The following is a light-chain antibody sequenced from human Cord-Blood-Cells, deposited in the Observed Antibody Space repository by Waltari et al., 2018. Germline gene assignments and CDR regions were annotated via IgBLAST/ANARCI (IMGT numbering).Light chain of an antibody. Sequence: EIVMTQSPATLSVSPGERATLSCRASQSVSSNLAWYQQNPGQAPRLLTYGASTRATGIPARFSGSGSGTEFTLTISSLQSEDFAVYYCQQYNNWPYTFGQGTKLEIK. J-gene: IGKJ2*01. CDR1: QSVSSN. CDR2: GAS. V-gene: IGKV3-15*01. CDR3: QQYNNWPYT.